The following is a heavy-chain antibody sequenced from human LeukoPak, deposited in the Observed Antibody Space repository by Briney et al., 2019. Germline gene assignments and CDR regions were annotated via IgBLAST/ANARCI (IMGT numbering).Heavy chain of an antibody. CDR2: IYYTGST. CDR1: GGSINNYY. J-gene: IGHJ4*02. CDR3: ARYYCSGGNCYGDY. V-gene: IGHV4-59*08. Sequence: SETLSLTCSVSGGSINNYYWSWIRQPPGKGLEWIAYIYYTGSTNYNPSLKSRVTISVDTSKNQFSLKLSSVTAADTALYYCARYYCSGGNCYGDYWGQGTLVTVSS. D-gene: IGHD2-15*01.